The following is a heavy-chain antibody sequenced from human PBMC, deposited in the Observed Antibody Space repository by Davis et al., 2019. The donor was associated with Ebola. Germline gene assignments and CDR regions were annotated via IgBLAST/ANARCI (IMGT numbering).Heavy chain of an antibody. V-gene: IGHV3-7*04. CDR1: GFIFSNYG. CDR2: IKQDGGAK. CDR3: ARGMISFGGALKP. J-gene: IGHJ5*02. D-gene: IGHD3-16*01. Sequence: GESLKISCEASGFIFSNYGMYWVRQAPGKGLEWVANIKQDGGAKYFVDSVKGRFTISRDNAKNSLYLQMNSLRAEDTAVYYCARGMISFGGALKPWGQGTLVTVSS.